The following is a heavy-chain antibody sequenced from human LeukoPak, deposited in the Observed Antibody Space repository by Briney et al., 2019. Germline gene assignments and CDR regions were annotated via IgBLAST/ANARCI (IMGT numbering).Heavy chain of an antibody. CDR2: IYYSGST. Sequence: PSETLSLTCTVSGGSISSSSYYWGWIRQPPGKGLEWIGSIYYSGSTYYNPSLKSRVTISVDTSKNQFSLKLSSVTAADTAVYYCARGLLGFGEFNYMDVWGKGTTVTISS. D-gene: IGHD3-10*01. V-gene: IGHV4-39*07. CDR3: ARGLLGFGEFNYMDV. CDR1: GGSISSSSYY. J-gene: IGHJ6*03.